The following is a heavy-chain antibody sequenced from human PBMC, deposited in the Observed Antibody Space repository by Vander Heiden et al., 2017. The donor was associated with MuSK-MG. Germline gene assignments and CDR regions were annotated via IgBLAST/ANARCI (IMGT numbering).Heavy chain of an antibody. D-gene: IGHD6-19*01. CDR1: GFTVSSNY. Sequence: EVQLVESGGGLVQPGGSLRLSCAASGFTVSSNYMSWVRQAPGKGLEWVSVIYSGGSTYYADSVKGRFTISRDNSKNTLYLQMNSLRAEDTAVYYCARDRVAGYYYFDYWGHGTLVTVSS. CDR3: ARDRVAGYYYFDY. CDR2: IYSGGST. V-gene: IGHV3-66*01. J-gene: IGHJ4*01.